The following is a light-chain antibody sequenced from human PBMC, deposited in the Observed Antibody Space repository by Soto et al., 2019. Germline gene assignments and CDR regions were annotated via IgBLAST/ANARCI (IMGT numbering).Light chain of an antibody. CDR2: GDR. CDR1: NIGSKV. Sequence: SYELTQPPSVSVAPGQTARISCGGDNIGSKVVHWFQQKPGQAPLLVVYGDRARPSGIPERFSGSNSGNTATLTISGAEAGDEADYYCQVWDSSRNRVFGGGTKVTVL. V-gene: IGLV3-21*02. CDR3: QVWDSSRNRV. J-gene: IGLJ2*01.